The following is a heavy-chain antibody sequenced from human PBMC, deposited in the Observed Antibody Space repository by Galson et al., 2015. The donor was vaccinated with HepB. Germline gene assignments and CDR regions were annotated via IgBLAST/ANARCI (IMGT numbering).Heavy chain of an antibody. J-gene: IGHJ4*02. CDR2: ISWNSGRI. CDR3: AKDIHSGSYTGGDHFDY. D-gene: IGHD1-26*01. Sequence: SLRLSCAASGFTFDDYAMHWVRQAPGKGLEWVSGISWNSGRIGYADSVKGRFTISRDNAKNSLYLQMNSLRAEDTALYYCAKDIHSGSYTGGDHFDYWGQGTLVTVSS. V-gene: IGHV3-9*01. CDR1: GFTFDDYA.